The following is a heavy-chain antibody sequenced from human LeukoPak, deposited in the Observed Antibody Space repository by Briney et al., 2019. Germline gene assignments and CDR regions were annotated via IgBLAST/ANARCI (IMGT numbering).Heavy chain of an antibody. D-gene: IGHD5-18*01. V-gene: IGHV3-21*01. CDR2: ISSSSRYI. CDR1: GFTFSSYS. CDR3: ATSPVYSYGHPYYFDY. Sequence: PGGSLRLSCAASGFTFSSYSMNWVRQAPGKGLEWVSSISSSSRYIYYADSVKGRFTISRDNAKNSLYLQMNSLRAEDTAVYYCATSPVYSYGHPYYFDYWGQGTLVTVSS. J-gene: IGHJ4*02.